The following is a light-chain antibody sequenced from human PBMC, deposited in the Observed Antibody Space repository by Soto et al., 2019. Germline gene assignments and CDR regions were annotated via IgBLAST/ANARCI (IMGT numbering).Light chain of an antibody. V-gene: IGKV3-15*01. CDR3: QQHTNWPIT. CDR1: QTVHNN. CDR2: AVS. Sequence: EVVMTQSPAPLSASPGESVTLSCRASQTVHNNYLAWYQQKPGQAPRLLIYAVSARATGIPARFSGSGSGTEFTLTINGLQSEDFAIYYCQQHTNWPITFGQGTRLEIK. J-gene: IGKJ5*01.